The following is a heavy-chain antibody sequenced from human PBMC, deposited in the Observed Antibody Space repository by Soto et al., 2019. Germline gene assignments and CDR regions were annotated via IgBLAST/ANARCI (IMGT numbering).Heavy chain of an antibody. D-gene: IGHD3-10*01. V-gene: IGHV4-34*03. J-gene: IGHJ4*02. CDR1: GGSFSGYY. CDR2: INHSGST. Sequence: PSETLSLTCAVYGGSFSGYYWSWIRQPPGKGLEWIGEINHSGSTNYNPSLKSRVTISRDTSKNHLSLQLSSVTTADMAVYYCLTKPYGSVYFDYWGQGILVTVSS. CDR3: LTKPYGSVYFDY.